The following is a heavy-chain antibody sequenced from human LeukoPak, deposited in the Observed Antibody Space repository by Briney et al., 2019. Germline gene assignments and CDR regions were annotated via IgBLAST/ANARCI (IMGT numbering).Heavy chain of an antibody. Sequence: PSETLSLTCTVSGGSISSSSYYWGWIRQPPGKGLEWIGSIYYSGNTYYNPSLKSRVTISTDTSKNQFSLKLSSVTAADTAVYYCARVRGDDYVWGSYRLAYFDYWGQGTLITVSS. CDR3: ARVRGDDYVWGSYRLAYFDY. J-gene: IGHJ4*02. D-gene: IGHD3-16*02. CDR1: GGSISSSSYY. CDR2: IYYSGNT. V-gene: IGHV4-39*07.